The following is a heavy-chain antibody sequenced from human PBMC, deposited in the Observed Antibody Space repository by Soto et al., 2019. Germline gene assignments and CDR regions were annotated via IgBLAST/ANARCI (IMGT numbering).Heavy chain of an antibody. CDR2: IWYDGSNK. J-gene: IGHJ4*02. V-gene: IGHV3-33*01. CDR1: GFTFSSYG. Sequence: GGSLRLSCAASGFTFSSYGMHWVRQAPGKGLEWVAVIWYDGSNKYYADSVKGRFTISRDNSKNTLYLQMNSLRAEDTAVYYCARGRGNYGDYGFDYWGQGTLVTVSS. CDR3: ARGRGNYGDYGFDY. D-gene: IGHD4-17*01.